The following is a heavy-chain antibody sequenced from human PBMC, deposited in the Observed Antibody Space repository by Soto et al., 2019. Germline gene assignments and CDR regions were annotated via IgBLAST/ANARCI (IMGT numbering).Heavy chain of an antibody. D-gene: IGHD6-19*01. CDR1: GFTFSSFT. J-gene: IGHJ4*02. Sequence: QVQLVESGGGVVQPGRSLRLSCTASGFTFSSFTMHWVRQAPGKGLEWVGFISHDDGTNQFYSYSVKGRVTYSRDNRNYTLYLQMSSLRGEVTAVYFCARSIAVAGSPEFDFWGQGTLVTVSS. CDR3: ARSIAVAGSPEFDF. V-gene: IGHV3-30-3*01. CDR2: ISHDDGTNQ.